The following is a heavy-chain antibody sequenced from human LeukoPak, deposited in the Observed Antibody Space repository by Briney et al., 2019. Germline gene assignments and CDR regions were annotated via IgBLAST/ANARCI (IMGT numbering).Heavy chain of an antibody. CDR2: IYPSDSDT. D-gene: IGHD5-18*01. J-gene: IGHJ4*02. V-gene: IGHV5-51*01. Sequence: GESLKISCEGSGYRFTNYWIGWVRQMPGKGLEWMGSIYPSDSDTKYSPSFQCQVTISADKSITTAYLQWSSLKASDTAMYYCARLIPGYSLFDYWGQGTLVTVSS. CDR1: GYRFTNYW. CDR3: ARLIPGYSLFDY.